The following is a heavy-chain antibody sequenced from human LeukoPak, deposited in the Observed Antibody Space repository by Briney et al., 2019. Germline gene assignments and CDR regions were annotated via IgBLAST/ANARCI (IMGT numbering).Heavy chain of an antibody. Sequence: SETLSLTCAVYGGSFSGYYWSWIRQPPGKGLEWIGEINHSGSTNYNPSLKSRVTISVDTSKNQFSLKLSSVTAADTAVYYCATLPNYDILTGYSYWGQGTLVTVSS. CDR3: ATLPNYDILTGYSY. J-gene: IGHJ4*02. CDR2: INHSGST. V-gene: IGHV4-34*01. CDR1: GGSFSGYY. D-gene: IGHD3-9*01.